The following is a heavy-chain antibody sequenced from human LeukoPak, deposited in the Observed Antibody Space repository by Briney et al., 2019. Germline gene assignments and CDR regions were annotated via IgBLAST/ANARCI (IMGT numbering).Heavy chain of an antibody. J-gene: IGHJ4*02. CDR3: AKERGTYCSSTSCYIFDY. D-gene: IGHD2-2*01. CDR1: GFTFSSYG. Sequence: PGGSLRLSCAASGFTFSSYGMHWVRQAPGKGLEWVAFIRYDGSNKYYADSVKGRFTISRDNSKNTLYLQMNSLRAEDTAVYYCAKERGTYCSSTSCYIFDYWGQGTLVTVSS. V-gene: IGHV3-30*02. CDR2: IRYDGSNK.